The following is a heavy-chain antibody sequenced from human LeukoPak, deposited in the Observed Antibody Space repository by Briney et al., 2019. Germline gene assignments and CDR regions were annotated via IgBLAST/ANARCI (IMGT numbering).Heavy chain of an antibody. CDR1: GGSINSSSYY. CDR3: ARPRTRYSSAWGPGADFDY. J-gene: IGHJ4*02. D-gene: IGHD6-19*01. V-gene: IGHV4-39*01. Sequence: SETLSLTCTVSGGSINSSSYYWGWLRQPPGKGLEWIGSMYYSGSTYYNPSLKSRVTISVDTSKNQFSLKLTSVTAADTAVYYCARPRTRYSSAWGPGADFDYWGQGTVVTVSS. CDR2: MYYSGST.